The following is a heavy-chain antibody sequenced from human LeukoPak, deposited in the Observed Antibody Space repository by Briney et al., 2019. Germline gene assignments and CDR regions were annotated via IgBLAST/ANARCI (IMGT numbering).Heavy chain of an antibody. D-gene: IGHD3-22*01. CDR2: IKQDGSAK. Sequence: GGSLRLSCTASGFTFSSFWMSWVRQAPGKGLEWVANIKQDGSAKFYVDSVKGRFTISRDNAKNSLYLQMNSLRAEDTAVYYCATSHDSSACDWGQGTLVTVSS. J-gene: IGHJ4*02. V-gene: IGHV3-7*01. CDR1: GFTFSSFW. CDR3: ATSHDSSACD.